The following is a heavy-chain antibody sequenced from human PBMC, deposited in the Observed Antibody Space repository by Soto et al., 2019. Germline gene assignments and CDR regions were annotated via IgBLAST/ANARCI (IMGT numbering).Heavy chain of an antibody. CDR1: GLTFSSYW. V-gene: IGHV3-7*01. J-gene: IGHJ4*02. D-gene: IGHD1-26*01. Sequence: GGSLRLSCAASGLTFSSYWMSWVRQAPGKGLEWVANIKGDGSEKKYADSVRGRLTISRDNAENSLYLQMNSLRAEDTAVYYCARVGSGSYDYWGQGTLVTVSS. CDR3: ARVGSGSYDY. CDR2: IKGDGSEK.